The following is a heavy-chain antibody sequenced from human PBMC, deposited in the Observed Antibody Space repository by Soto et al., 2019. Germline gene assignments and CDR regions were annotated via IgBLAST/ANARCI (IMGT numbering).Heavy chain of an antibody. Sequence: EVQLLESGGGLVQPGESLRLSCAASGFTVSSYAMSWFRQAPGKGLEWVSVISGSDDSTYYADSVKGRFTISRDNSKNTLYLQMNSLRAEDTAVYYCAKRSSTSTVDYWGQGTLVTVSS. CDR2: ISGSDDST. CDR3: AKRSSTSTVDY. J-gene: IGHJ4*02. CDR1: GFTVSSYA. V-gene: IGHV3-23*01. D-gene: IGHD6-6*01.